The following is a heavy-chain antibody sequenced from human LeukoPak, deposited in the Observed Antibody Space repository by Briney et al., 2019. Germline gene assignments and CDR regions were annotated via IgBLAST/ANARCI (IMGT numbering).Heavy chain of an antibody. Sequence: ASVKVSCKASGYTFTSYDINWVRQATGQGLEWMGWMNPNSGNTGYAQKFQGRVTITRNTSISTAYMELSSLRSEDTAVYYCARGAIGYCSSTSCFSPTRFDPWGQGTLVTVS. CDR1: GYTFTSYD. CDR2: MNPNSGNT. CDR3: ARGAIGYCSSTSCFSPTRFDP. D-gene: IGHD2-2*01. J-gene: IGHJ5*02. V-gene: IGHV1-8*03.